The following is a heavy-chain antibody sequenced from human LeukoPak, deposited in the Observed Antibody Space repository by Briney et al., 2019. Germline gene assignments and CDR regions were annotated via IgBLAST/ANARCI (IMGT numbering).Heavy chain of an antibody. CDR1: GGSFSGYY. CDR3: ARGRRSYGIQDY. CDR2: INHSGST. V-gene: IGHV4-34*01. Sequence: TSETLSLTCAVYGGSFSGYYWSWIRQPPGKGLEWIGEINHSGSTNYNPSLKSRVTISVDTSKNQFSLKLSSVTAADTAVYYCARGRRSYGIQDYWGQGTLVTVSS. D-gene: IGHD1-26*01. J-gene: IGHJ4*02.